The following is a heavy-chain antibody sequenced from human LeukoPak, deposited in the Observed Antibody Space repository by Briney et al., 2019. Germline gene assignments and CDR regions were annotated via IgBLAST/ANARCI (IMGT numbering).Heavy chain of an antibody. CDR3: ARADYGDYQQRGF. Sequence: GRSLRLSCVASGFTVSRYGLHWVRQAPGKGLEWVAGISYDGTIKYYADSVKGRFTIYGDNSKSKLSLQVSSLRADDPAIYYCARADYGDYQQRGFWGQGTLVTVSS. CDR1: GFTVSRYG. J-gene: IGHJ4*02. D-gene: IGHD4-17*01. V-gene: IGHV3-30-3*01. CDR2: ISYDGTIK.